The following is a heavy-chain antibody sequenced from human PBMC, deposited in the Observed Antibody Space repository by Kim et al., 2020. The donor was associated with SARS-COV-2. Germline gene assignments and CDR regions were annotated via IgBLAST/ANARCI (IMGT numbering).Heavy chain of an antibody. CDR2: ISGSGGST. D-gene: IGHD7-27*01. CDR3: AKDAPMTLTLYYYYGMDV. Sequence: GGSLRLSCAASGFTFSSYAMSWVRQAPGKGLEWVSAISGSGGSTYYADSVKGRFTISRDNSKNTLYLQMNSLRAEDTAVYYCAKDAPMTLTLYYYYGMDVWGQGTTVTVSS. J-gene: IGHJ6*02. CDR1: GFTFSSYA. V-gene: IGHV3-23*01.